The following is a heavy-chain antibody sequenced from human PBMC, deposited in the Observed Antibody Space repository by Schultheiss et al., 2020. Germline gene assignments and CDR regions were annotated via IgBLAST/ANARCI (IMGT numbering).Heavy chain of an antibody. J-gene: IGHJ4*02. V-gene: IGHV1-46*01. CDR2: INPSGGST. CDR3: ARDRVGYYDSSGDFDY. D-gene: IGHD3-22*01. Sequence: ASVKVSCKASGYTFTSYYMHWVRQAPGQGLEWMGIINPSGGSTSYAQKFQGRVTMTRNTPISTAYMELSSLRSEDTAVYYCARDRVGYYDSSGDFDYWGQGTLVTVSS. CDR1: GYTFTSYY.